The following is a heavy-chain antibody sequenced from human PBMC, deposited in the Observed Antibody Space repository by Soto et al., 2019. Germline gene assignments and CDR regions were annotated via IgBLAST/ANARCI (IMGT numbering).Heavy chain of an antibody. V-gene: IGHV1-18*04. CDR1: GYTFTSDG. D-gene: IGHD5-12*01. Sequence: QVQLVQSGADVKKPGASVKVSCKASGYTFTSDGISWVRQAPGQGLEWLGWISTYNGNTKFAQKLQGRVTMTTDTSTSTVYMELRRLTSDDTAVYYCAAWAGQVRGYGGTFDYWGQGTLLTVSS. CDR3: AAWAGQVRGYGGTFDY. CDR2: ISTYNGNT. J-gene: IGHJ4*02.